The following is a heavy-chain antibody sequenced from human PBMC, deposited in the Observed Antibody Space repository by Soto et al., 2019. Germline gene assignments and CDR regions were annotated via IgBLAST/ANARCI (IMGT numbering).Heavy chain of an antibody. Sequence: QVQLQESGPGLVKPSQTLSLTCTVSGGSISSGGYYWSWIRQHPGKGLEGIGYIYYSGRTYYNPSLKSRVTISVDTSKNQFSLKLSSVTAADTAVYYCARGRTVTHDAFDIWGQGTMVTVSS. CDR1: GGSISSGGYY. J-gene: IGHJ3*02. CDR3: ARGRTVTHDAFDI. D-gene: IGHD4-17*01. V-gene: IGHV4-31*03. CDR2: IYYSGRT.